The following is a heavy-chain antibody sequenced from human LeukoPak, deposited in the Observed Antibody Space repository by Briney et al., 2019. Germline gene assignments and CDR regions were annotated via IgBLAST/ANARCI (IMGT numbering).Heavy chain of an antibody. Sequence: GGSLRLSCAASGFTFSSYSMNWVRQAPGKGLEWVANIKLDGTDQHYADSVKGRFTISRDNAKNSLFLQMDSLRAADTAVYYCARDDSGPRNKYYYESTGFYSRPFYLDYWGQGALVTVSS. CDR1: GFTFSSYS. J-gene: IGHJ4*02. CDR3: ARDDSGPRNKYYYESTGFYSRPFYLDY. D-gene: IGHD3-22*01. V-gene: IGHV3-7*01. CDR2: IKLDGTDQ.